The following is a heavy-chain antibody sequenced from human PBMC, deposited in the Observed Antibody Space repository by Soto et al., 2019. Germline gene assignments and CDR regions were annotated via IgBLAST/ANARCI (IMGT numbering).Heavy chain of an antibody. CDR1: EFTFSTYA. Sequence: EVQVLESGGGLVQPGGSLRLSCAASEFTFSTYAMSWVRQAPGKGLEWVSGISGSGGATYYADSVKGRFTVSSDNSKNTVYLQMNSLRAEVTAVYYCAKPHREGYSTPFFHHCGQGTLVTVSS. CDR2: ISGSGGAT. CDR3: AKPHREGYSTPFFHH. D-gene: IGHD4-4*01. V-gene: IGHV3-23*01. J-gene: IGHJ4*02.